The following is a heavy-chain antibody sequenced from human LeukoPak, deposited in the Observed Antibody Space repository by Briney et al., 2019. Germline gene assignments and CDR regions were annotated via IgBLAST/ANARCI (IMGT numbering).Heavy chain of an antibody. CDR1: GFTFSSYA. CDR2: ISGSGGST. V-gene: IGHV3-23*01. D-gene: IGHD3-10*01. Sequence: PGGSLRLSCAASGFTFSSYAMSWVRQAPGKGLEWVSAISGSGGSTYYADSVKGRFTISGDTSKNTLYLQMNILRVDDTGVYYCAKEPVNGSGSYRFFDSWGQGTLVTVSP. CDR3: AKEPVNGSGSYRFFDS. J-gene: IGHJ4*02.